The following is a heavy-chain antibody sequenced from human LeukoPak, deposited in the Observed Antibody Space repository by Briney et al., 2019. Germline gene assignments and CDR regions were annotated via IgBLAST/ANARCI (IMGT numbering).Heavy chain of an antibody. CDR2: IRNKANTYAT. CDR3: TRRSSDDSSGYYI. V-gene: IGHV3-73*01. D-gene: IGHD3-22*01. CDR1: GFIFSGSA. Sequence: GRSLRLSCAASGFIFSGSAMHWVRQASGRGLEWVGRIRNKANTYATAYSTSVKGRFTISRDDSKNTAYLQMNSLKTEDTAVYYCTRRSSDDSSGYYIWGQGTLVTVSS. J-gene: IGHJ4*02.